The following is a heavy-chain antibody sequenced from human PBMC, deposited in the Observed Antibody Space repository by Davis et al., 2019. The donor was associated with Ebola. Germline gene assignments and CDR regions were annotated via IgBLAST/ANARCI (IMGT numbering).Heavy chain of an antibody. CDR3: ARLNYYCSSTSCYVYYYYGMDV. CDR2: IYYSGST. V-gene: IGHV4-39*01. CDR1: GGSISSSSYY. Sequence: GSLRLSCTVSGGSISSSSYYWGWIRQPPGKGLEWIGRIYYSGSTYYNPSLTSRVTISVDTSKNQFSLKLSFVTAADTAVYYCARLNYYCSSTSCYVYYYYGMDVWGQGTTVTVSS. J-gene: IGHJ6*02. D-gene: IGHD2-2*01.